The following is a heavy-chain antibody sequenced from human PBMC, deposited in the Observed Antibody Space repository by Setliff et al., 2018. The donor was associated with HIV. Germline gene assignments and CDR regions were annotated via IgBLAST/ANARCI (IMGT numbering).Heavy chain of an antibody. CDR3: AKQGYADSLYAFDV. Sequence: ASVKVSCKTSGYTFTAYYTYWVRQAPGHGLELMGRIHPNTGSTNYLQKFQGRVSITRDTSMSTVYMTLTGLTSDDTAVYYCAKQGYADSLYAFDVWGQGTMVTVSS. V-gene: IGHV1-2*06. J-gene: IGHJ3*01. CDR2: IHPNTGST. D-gene: IGHD3-16*01. CDR1: GYTFTAYY.